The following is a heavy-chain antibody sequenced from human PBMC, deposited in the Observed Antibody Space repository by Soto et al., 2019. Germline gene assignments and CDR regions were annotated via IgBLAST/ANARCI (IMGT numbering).Heavy chain of an antibody. J-gene: IGHJ5*02. CDR1: EFTFSSNA. V-gene: IGHV3-23*01. Sequence: EVQLLESGGGLVQPGGSLRLSCAASEFTFSSNAMHWVPQAPGKGLEWVSGITGSGSTTFYADSVKGRFTISRDNSKNTLYLHMSSLRAEDTATYYCAKDFTAYLSSWFHLWGQGTLVTVSS. CDR2: ITGSGSTT. CDR3: AKDFTAYLSSWFHL. D-gene: IGHD6-13*01.